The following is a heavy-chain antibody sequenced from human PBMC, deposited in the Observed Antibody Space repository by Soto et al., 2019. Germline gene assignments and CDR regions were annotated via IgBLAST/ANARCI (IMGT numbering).Heavy chain of an antibody. V-gene: IGHV4-59*01. CDR3: ARLKRGYSYGSIIDF. J-gene: IGHJ4*01. CDR2: IFYSGST. Sequence: SETLSLTCTFSCDASRNYYWSWIRQPPGRGLEYIGYIFYSGSTNYNPSLKSRVAISVDTSRNQFALKLRSVTAADTATYYCARLKRGYSYGSIIDFWGRGTLVTV. CDR1: CDASRNYY. D-gene: IGHD5-18*01.